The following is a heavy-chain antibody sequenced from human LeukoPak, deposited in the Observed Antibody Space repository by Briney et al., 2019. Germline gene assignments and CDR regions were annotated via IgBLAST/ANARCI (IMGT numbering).Heavy chain of an antibody. J-gene: IGHJ4*02. V-gene: IGHV1-24*01. Sequence: ASVKVSCKVSGYTLTELSMHWVRQAPGKGLEWMGGFDPEDGETIYAQKFQGRVTMTEDTSTDTAYTELSSLRSEDTAVYYCATDGHSGSYSMGGYWGQGTLVTVSS. CDR1: GYTLTELS. CDR3: ATDGHSGSYSMGGY. D-gene: IGHD1-26*01. CDR2: FDPEDGET.